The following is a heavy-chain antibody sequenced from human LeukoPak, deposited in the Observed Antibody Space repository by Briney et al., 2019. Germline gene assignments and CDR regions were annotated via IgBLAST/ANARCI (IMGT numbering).Heavy chain of an antibody. V-gene: IGHV1-2*02. Sequence: ASVKVSCKASGYTFTGYYMHWVRQAPGQGLEWMGWINPNSGGTNYAQKFQGRVTMTRDTSTSTAYMELSRLRSDDTAVYYCARAYYYGSVVRWFDPWGQGTLVTVSS. CDR1: GYTFTGYY. J-gene: IGHJ5*02. CDR3: ARAYYYGSVVRWFDP. D-gene: IGHD3-10*01. CDR2: INPNSGGT.